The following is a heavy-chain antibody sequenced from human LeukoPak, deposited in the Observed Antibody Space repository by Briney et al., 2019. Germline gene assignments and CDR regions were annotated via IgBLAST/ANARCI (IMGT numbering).Heavy chain of an antibody. V-gene: IGHV1-18*01. J-gene: IGHJ3*02. CDR3: ARCGPAAMRGAFDI. D-gene: IGHD2-2*01. CDR1: GYTFTSYG. Sequence: ASVKVSCKASGYTFTSYGISWVRQAPGQGLEWMGWISAYNGNTNYAQKLQGRVTMTTATSTSTAYMELRSLRSDDTAVYYCARCGPAAMRGAFDIWGQGTMVTVSS. CDR2: ISAYNGNT.